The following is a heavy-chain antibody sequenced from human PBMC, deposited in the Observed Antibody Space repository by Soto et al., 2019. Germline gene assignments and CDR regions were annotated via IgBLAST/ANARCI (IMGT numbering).Heavy chain of an antibody. J-gene: IGHJ4*02. CDR2: IWYDGNNK. V-gene: IGHV3-33*01. Sequence: GSLGLCSAVSGSSLSNYGMHWVRQAPGKGLEWVAVIWYDGNNKYYADSVKGRFTISRDNSNNTLYVQMTSLRAEDTDVYYCARGLHSLFDYWGQGSLVTVSS. CDR3: ARGLHSLFDY. CDR1: GSSLSNYG. D-gene: IGHD2-21*01.